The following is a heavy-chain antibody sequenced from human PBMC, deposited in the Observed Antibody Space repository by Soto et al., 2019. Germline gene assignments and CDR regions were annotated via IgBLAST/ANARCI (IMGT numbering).Heavy chain of an antibody. Sequence: ASVKVSCKASGYTFTSYGISWVRQAPGQGLEWMGWISAYNGNTNYAQKLQGRVTMTTDTSTSTAYMELRSLRSDDTAVYYCARLLGSSGWYYYGMDVWGQGTTVTVSS. CDR1: GYTFTSYG. J-gene: IGHJ6*02. V-gene: IGHV1-18*01. D-gene: IGHD6-19*01. CDR3: ARLLGSSGWYYYGMDV. CDR2: ISAYNGNT.